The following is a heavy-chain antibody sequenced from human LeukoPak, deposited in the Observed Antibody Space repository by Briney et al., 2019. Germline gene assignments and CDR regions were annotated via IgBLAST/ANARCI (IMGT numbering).Heavy chain of an antibody. CDR1: EFTFSSYW. CDR3: ARGFTIFGVVNDAFDI. J-gene: IGHJ3*02. D-gene: IGHD3-3*01. V-gene: IGHV3-74*01. Sequence: PGGSLRLSCAASEFTFSSYWMHWVRQAPGKGLVWVSRINGDGSSTSYADSVKGRFTVSRDNAKNTLYLQMKSLRAEDTAVYYCARGFTIFGVVNDAFDIWGQGTMVTVSS. CDR2: INGDGSST.